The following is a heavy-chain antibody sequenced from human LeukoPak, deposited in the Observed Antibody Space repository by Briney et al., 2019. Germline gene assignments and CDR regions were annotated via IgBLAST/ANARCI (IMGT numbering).Heavy chain of an antibody. V-gene: IGHV3-9*01. Sequence: GGSLRLSCPASGFTFDDSAIHWVRQGAGKDLDWLSGTTWSSGTIAYADSVKGRFTISRDNAKKSLFLQMNSLRTEDTALYYCVKDIGPGGGCSGSSCYSNYFDYWGQGILVTVSS. CDR2: TTWSSGTI. CDR1: GFTFDDSA. J-gene: IGHJ4*02. D-gene: IGHD2-15*01. CDR3: VKDIGPGGGCSGSSCYSNYFDY.